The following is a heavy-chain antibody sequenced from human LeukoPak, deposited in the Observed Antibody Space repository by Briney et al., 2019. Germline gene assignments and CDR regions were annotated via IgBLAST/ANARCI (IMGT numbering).Heavy chain of an antibody. CDR2: IRYDGSNK. CDR3: AKGGGGVVTAIVDY. V-gene: IGHV3-30*02. Sequence: GGSLRLSCAASGFTFSAYGMHWVRQAPGKGLEWVAFIRYDGSNKYYADSVKGRFTISRDNSKNTLYLQMNSLRAEYTAVFYCAKGGGGVVTAIVDYWGQGTLVTVSS. J-gene: IGHJ4*02. CDR1: GFTFSAYG. D-gene: IGHD2-21*02.